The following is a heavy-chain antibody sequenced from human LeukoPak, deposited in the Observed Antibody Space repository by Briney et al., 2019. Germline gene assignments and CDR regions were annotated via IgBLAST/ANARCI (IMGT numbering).Heavy chain of an antibody. CDR1: GYTFTGFY. J-gene: IGHJ1*01. Sequence: ASVKVSCKASGYTFTGFYIHWVRQAPGQGLEWMGWINPNSGDTKYAQKFQGRVTVTRDTSISTVYMELTRLRSDDTAVYYCARDLRMATIIDHTQQWGQVTLVTVSS. CDR2: INPNSGDT. CDR3: ARDLRMATIIDHTQQ. D-gene: IGHD5-24*01. V-gene: IGHV1-2*02.